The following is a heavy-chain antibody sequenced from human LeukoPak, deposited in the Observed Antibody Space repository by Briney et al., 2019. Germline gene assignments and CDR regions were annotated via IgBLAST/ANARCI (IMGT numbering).Heavy chain of an antibody. J-gene: IGHJ4*02. V-gene: IGHV4-59*08. Sequence: NTRSPTGTVSDTSIASSYSAWIRQSPGKALEWLGYIYYSRSPAYHPSLKRRVSISVHTSKHPSSLKLTSVTATDTAVHYCARQNSGLDYWGQGNLGSVSS. D-gene: IGHD5-12*01. CDR3: ARQNSGLDY. CDR2: IYYSRSP. CDR1: DTSIASSY.